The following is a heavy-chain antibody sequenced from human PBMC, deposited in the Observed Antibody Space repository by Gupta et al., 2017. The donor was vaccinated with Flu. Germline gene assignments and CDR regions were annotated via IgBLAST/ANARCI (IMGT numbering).Heavy chain of an antibody. J-gene: IGHJ5*02. D-gene: IGHD3-3*01. CDR2: ISSSSSFI. CDR1: SNYR. V-gene: IGHV3-21*01. Sequence: SNYRMNWVRQAPGKGLEWVSSISSSSSFIYYADSVKGRFTISRDNAKKSLYLQMNSLRAEDTAVYYCAREHYDFWSDYAEPKWFDPWGQGTLVTVSS. CDR3: AREHYDFWSDYAEPKWFDP.